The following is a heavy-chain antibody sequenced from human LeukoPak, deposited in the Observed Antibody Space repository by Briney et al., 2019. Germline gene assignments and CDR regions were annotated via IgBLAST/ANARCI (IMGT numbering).Heavy chain of an antibody. CDR2: IYYSGST. D-gene: IGHD6-6*01. V-gene: IGHV4-59*01. CDR1: GFTFSSYS. Sequence: GSLRLSCAASGFTFSSYSMNWIRQPPGKGLEWIGYIYYSGSTNYNPSLKSRVTISVDTSKNQFSLKLSSVTAADTAVYYCARGRQLVAHWGQGTLVAVSS. J-gene: IGHJ5*02. CDR3: ARGRQLVAH.